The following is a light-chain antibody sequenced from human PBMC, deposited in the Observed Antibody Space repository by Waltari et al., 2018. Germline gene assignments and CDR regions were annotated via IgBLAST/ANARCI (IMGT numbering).Light chain of an antibody. Sequence: DLEVTQSPDSLAVSLGERATLHCKSSQSVFYRSTNKNYLAWYQQKPGQPPKLLIYWESTRESGVPDRFSGSGSGTDFTFTINSLQAEDVAVYYCQQFFTLPSFGPGTKVDIK. V-gene: IGKV4-1*01. CDR2: WES. CDR3: QQFFTLPS. CDR1: QSVFYRSTNKNY. J-gene: IGKJ3*01.